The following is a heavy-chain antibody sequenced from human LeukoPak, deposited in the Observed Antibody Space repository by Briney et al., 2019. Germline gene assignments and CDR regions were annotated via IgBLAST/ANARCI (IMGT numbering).Heavy chain of an antibody. J-gene: IGHJ6*03. CDR2: IWYDGSNK. CDR1: GFTFSSYG. Sequence: GGSLRLSCAASGFTFSSYGMHWVRQAPGKGLEWVAVIWYDGSNKYYADSVKGRFTISRDNSKNTLYLQMNSLRAEDTAVYYYAKDGYYYGSGSRYYMDVWGKGTTVTVSS. D-gene: IGHD3-10*01. CDR3: AKDGYYYGSGSRYYMDV. V-gene: IGHV3-33*06.